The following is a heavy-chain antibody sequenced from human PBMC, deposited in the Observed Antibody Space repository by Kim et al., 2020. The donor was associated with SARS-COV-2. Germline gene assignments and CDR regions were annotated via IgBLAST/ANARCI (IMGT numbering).Heavy chain of an antibody. Sequence: GGSLRLSCAASGFTFSSYGMHWVRQAPGKGLEWVAVISYDGSNKYYADSVKGRFTISRDNSKNTLYLQMNSLRAEDTAVYYCAKDKGLWYASSGYFGYWG. J-gene: IGHJ4*01. CDR1: GFTFSSYG. CDR2: ISYDGSNK. D-gene: IGHD3-22*01. CDR3: AKDKGLWYASSGYFGY. V-gene: IGHV3-30*18.